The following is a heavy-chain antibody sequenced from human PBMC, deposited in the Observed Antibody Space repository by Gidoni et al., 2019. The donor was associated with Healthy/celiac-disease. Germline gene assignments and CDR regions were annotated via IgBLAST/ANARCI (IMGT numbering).Heavy chain of an antibody. J-gene: IGHJ4*02. CDR1: GYTFTSYY. D-gene: IGHD3-22*01. V-gene: IGHV1-46*03. Sequence: QVQLVQSGAEVKKPGASVKVSCKASGYTFTSYYMHWVRQAPGQGLEWMGIINPSGGSTSYAQKFQGRVTMTRDTSTSTVYMELSSLRSEDTAVYYCARDLHYYDSSGYYYFDYWGQGTLVTVSS. CDR3: ARDLHYYDSSGYYYFDY. CDR2: INPSGGST.